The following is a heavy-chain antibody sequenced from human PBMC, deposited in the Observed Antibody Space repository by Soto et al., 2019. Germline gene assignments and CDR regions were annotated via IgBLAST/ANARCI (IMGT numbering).Heavy chain of an antibody. CDR2: IYPGDHET. D-gene: IGHD2-2*01. J-gene: IGHJ6*02. CDR3: ARREYCTSSSCPYYYYGMGV. V-gene: IGHV5-51*01. CDR1: GYTFSNFW. Sequence: PGESLKISCQSSGYTFSNFWIGWVRQLPGKGLERMGIIYPGDHETRYSPSFHGKVTISADRSINTAYLQWNSLEASDTAMYYCARREYCTSSSCPYYYYGMGVWGQGTTVTVSS.